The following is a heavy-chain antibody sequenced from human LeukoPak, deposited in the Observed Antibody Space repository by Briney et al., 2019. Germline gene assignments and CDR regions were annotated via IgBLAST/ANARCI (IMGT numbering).Heavy chain of an antibody. V-gene: IGHV5-51*01. D-gene: IGHD6-13*01. CDR3: ARHVSSSWLSELDAFDI. J-gene: IGHJ3*02. Sequence: GESLKISCKGSGYSFTSYWIGWVRQMPGKGLEWMGIIYPGDSDTRYSPSFQGQVTISADKSISTAYLQWSSLKASDTAMYYCARHVSSSWLSELDAFDIWGQGTMVTVSS. CDR2: IYPGDSDT. CDR1: GYSFTSYW.